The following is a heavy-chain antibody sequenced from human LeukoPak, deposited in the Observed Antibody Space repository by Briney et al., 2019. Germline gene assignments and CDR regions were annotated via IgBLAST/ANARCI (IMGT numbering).Heavy chain of an antibody. D-gene: IGHD6-19*01. Sequence: SETLSLTCTVSGGSISTYFWSWIRQPPEKGLEWIGYIHYSGTTKYNPSLKSRVAISVDTSKNQFSLMLTSLTAADTAVYYCARDRGSSGWFYFDYWGQGTLVTVSS. CDR2: IHYSGTT. CDR3: ARDRGSSGWFYFDY. CDR1: GGSISTYF. J-gene: IGHJ4*02. V-gene: IGHV4-59*01.